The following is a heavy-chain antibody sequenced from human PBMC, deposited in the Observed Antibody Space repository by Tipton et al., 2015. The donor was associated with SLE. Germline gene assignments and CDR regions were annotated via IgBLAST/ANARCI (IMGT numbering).Heavy chain of an antibody. CDR2: AYTTGSP. J-gene: IGHJ3*02. CDR3: ARTLDALDI. CDR1: GVSISSASYH. V-gene: IGHV4-61*02. Sequence: TLSLTCTVSGVSISSASYHWNWIRQPAGKGLEWIGRAYTTGSPYYNPSLESRVAISMDTSKNQFSLKLTAVTAADTAVYYCARTLDALDIWVQGTMVTVSS.